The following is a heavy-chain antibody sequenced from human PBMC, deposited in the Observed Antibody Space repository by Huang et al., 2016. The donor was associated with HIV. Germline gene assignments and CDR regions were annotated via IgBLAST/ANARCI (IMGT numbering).Heavy chain of an antibody. CDR3: ATKTAGMDI. J-gene: IGHJ6*02. D-gene: IGHD1-7*01. CDR2: IKQYEREK. V-gene: IGHV3-7*01. CDR1: TFTFGAYW. Sequence: VESGGRSVQPGGSIKLSCVGSTFTFGAYWMSWVRQPPGKGLEWVANIKQYEREKYYVDSVKGRFNISRDNARKVLFLEMDDLRVEDTAIYFCATKTAGMDIWGQGTTVTVSS.